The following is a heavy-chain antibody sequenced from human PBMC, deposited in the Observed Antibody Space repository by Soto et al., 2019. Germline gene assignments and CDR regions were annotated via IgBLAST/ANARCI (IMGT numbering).Heavy chain of an antibody. V-gene: IGHV4-30-2*01. J-gene: IGHJ4*02. CDR1: GGSISGGGFS. Sequence: SETLSLTCAVSGGSISGGGFSWSWIRQPPGKGLEWIGYILHTGGTQYNPSLKSRVSMSVDKSKNQFSLHLTSVTAEDTAVYYCARAGGTTVTGLWHFDSWGQGTLVTVSS. CDR2: ILHTGGT. D-gene: IGHD4-17*01. CDR3: ARAGGTTVTGLWHFDS.